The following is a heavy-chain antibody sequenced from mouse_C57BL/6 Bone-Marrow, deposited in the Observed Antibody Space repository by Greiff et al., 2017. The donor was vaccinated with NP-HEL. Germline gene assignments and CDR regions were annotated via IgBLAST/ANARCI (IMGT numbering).Heavy chain of an antibody. CDR2: IYPGSGST. D-gene: IGHD2-5*01. CDR3: ARYYSNNYYAMDY. J-gene: IGHJ4*01. V-gene: IGHV1-55*01. Sequence: QVQLQQPGAELVKPGASVKMSCKASGYTFTSYWITWVKQRPGQGLEWIGDIYPGSGSTNYNEKFKSKATLTVDTSSSTAYMQLSSLTSEDSAVYYCARYYSNNYYAMDYWGQGTSVTVSS. CDR1: GYTFTSYW.